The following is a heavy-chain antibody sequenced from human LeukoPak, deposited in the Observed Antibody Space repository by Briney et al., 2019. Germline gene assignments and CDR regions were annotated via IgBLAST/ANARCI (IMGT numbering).Heavy chain of an antibody. CDR2: ISYDGSNK. CDR1: GFTFSSYA. CDR3: AREGTGGFDY. J-gene: IGHJ4*02. D-gene: IGHD1-1*01. V-gene: IGHV3-30-3*01. Sequence: SCKASGFTFSSYAMHWVRQAPGKGLEWVAVISYDGSNKYYADSVKGRFTISRDNAKNSLYLQMNSLRVEDTAVYYCAREGTGGFDYWGQGTLVTVSS.